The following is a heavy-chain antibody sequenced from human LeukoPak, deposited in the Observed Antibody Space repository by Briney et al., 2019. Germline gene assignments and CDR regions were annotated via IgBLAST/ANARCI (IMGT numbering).Heavy chain of an antibody. V-gene: IGHV3-66*02. CDR1: GFIVSSDY. D-gene: IGHD3/OR15-3a*01. CDR3: ARDVPTGIFGPQYYMDV. J-gene: IGHJ6*03. CDR2: IYSDYTT. Sequence: PGGSLRLSCAVSGFIVSSDYMSWVRQTPGKGLEWISVIYSDYTTYYAASAKGRFTISRDNSKNTLYIQMDSLRVEDTAIYYCARDVPTGIFGPQYYMDVWGKGTTVTVSS.